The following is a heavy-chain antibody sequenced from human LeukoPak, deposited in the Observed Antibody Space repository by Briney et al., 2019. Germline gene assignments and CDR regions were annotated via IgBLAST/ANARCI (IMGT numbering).Heavy chain of an antibody. J-gene: IGHJ4*02. Sequence: ASVKVSCKASGYTFTGYYMHWVRQAPGQGLEWMGWINPNSGGTNYAQKFQGRVTMTRDTSISTAYMEPSRLRSDDTAVYYCARAAVVPAAYFDYWGQGTLVTVSS. CDR1: GYTFTGYY. V-gene: IGHV1-2*02. CDR2: INPNSGGT. D-gene: IGHD2-2*01. CDR3: ARAAVVPAAYFDY.